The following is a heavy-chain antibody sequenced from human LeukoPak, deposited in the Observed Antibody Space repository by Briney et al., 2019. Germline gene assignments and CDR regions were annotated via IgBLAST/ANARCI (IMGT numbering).Heavy chain of an antibody. Sequence: ASVKVSCKASGGTFSSYAISWVRRAPGQGLEWMGGISAYNGNTNYAQKLQGRVTMTTDTSTGTAYMELRSLRSDDTAVYYCARDPGYSSGWTHSYYGMDVWGQGTTVTVSS. CDR3: ARDPGYSSGWTHSYYGMDV. CDR2: ISAYNGNT. D-gene: IGHD6-19*01. J-gene: IGHJ6*02. CDR1: GGTFSSYA. V-gene: IGHV1-18*01.